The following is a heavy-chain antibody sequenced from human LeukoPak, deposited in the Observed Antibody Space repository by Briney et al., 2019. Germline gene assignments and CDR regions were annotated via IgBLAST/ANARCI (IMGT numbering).Heavy chain of an antibody. CDR3: AKGSYYDSSGSFYFDY. V-gene: IGHV3-33*06. J-gene: IGHJ4*02. CDR2: IWYDGGNK. D-gene: IGHD3-22*01. Sequence: GGSLRLSCAASGFTFSSYGMHWVRQAPGKGLEWVAVIWYDGGNKYYADSVKGRFTISRDNSKNTLYLQMNSLRAEDTATYYCAKGSYYDSSGSFYFDYWGQGTLVTVSS. CDR1: GFTFSSYG.